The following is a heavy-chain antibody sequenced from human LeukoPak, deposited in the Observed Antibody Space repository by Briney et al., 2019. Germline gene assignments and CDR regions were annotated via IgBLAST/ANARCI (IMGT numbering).Heavy chain of an antibody. V-gene: IGHV3-21*01. CDR2: ISTRSTYI. CDR3: AREEEWYASGTYYKGFDS. J-gene: IGHJ4*02. Sequence: PGGSLRLSCAASGFTFSNYNMNWVRQAPGKGLEWVSCISTRSTYIYYADSVKGRFTISRDNAKNSLYLQMNSLRADDTAVYYCAREEEWYASGTYYKGFDSWGLGTLVTVSS. D-gene: IGHD3-10*01. CDR1: GFTFSNYN.